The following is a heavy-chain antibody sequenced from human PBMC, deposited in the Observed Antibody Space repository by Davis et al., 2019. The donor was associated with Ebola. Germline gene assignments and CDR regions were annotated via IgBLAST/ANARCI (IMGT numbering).Heavy chain of an antibody. Sequence: MPSETLSLTCAVYGGSFSGYYWSWIRQPPGKGLEWIGEINHSGSTNYNPSLKSRVTISVDTSKNQFSLKLSSVTAADTAVYYCARHWAPGYGMDVWGQGTTVTVSS. CDR3: ARHWAPGYGMDV. CDR1: GGSFSGYY. D-gene: IGHD3-16*01. J-gene: IGHJ6*02. V-gene: IGHV4-34*01. CDR2: INHSGST.